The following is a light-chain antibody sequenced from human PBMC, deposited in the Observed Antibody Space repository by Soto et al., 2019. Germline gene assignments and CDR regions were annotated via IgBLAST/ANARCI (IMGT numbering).Light chain of an antibody. Sequence: EIGLTQSPGTLSLSPGERATLSCRASQSVSSSYLAWYQQKPGQAHRLLIYGASSRATGIPDRFSGSGSGTDFTLTISRLEPEDFAEYYCQQYGSSPRTFGQGTKMEIK. CDR2: GAS. J-gene: IGKJ2*01. CDR3: QQYGSSPRT. V-gene: IGKV3-20*01. CDR1: QSVSSSY.